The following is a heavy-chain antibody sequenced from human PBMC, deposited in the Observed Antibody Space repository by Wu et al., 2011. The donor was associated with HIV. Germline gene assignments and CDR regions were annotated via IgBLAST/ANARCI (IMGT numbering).Heavy chain of an antibody. D-gene: IGHD3-10*01. Sequence: VQLVQSGAEVKKPGESLKISCQGSGYIFTNYGIGWVRQMPGKGLEWMGIIYPGDSDTRYSPSFQGQVTISADKSISTAYLQWSSLKASDTAMYYCASSSWGSGSYGRGGYYYYMDVWGKGTTVTVSS. CDR2: IYPGDSDT. CDR3: ASSSWGSGSYGRGGYYYYMDV. CDR1: GYIFTNYG. J-gene: IGHJ6*03. V-gene: IGHV5-51*03.